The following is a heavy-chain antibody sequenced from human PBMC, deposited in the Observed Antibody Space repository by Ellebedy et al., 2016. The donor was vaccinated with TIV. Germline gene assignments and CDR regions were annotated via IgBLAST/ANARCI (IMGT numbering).Heavy chain of an antibody. CDR3: ARNVLIFTFDKWYSDL. Sequence: GSLRLSCTVSGGSISSSPYYWGWIRQPPGKRLEWIGTVYYSGNTYYNPSLKSRVTISVDTSMNRFSLDLNSVTATDTAVYYCARNVLIFTFDKWYSDLWGRGTLVTVSS. V-gene: IGHV4-39*01. J-gene: IGHJ2*01. CDR2: VYYSGNT. D-gene: IGHD3/OR15-3a*01. CDR1: GGSISSSPYY.